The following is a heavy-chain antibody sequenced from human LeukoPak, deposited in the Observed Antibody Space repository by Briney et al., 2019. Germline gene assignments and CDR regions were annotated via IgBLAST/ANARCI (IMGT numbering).Heavy chain of an antibody. CDR3: ASVRYSSGWYYFGY. D-gene: IGHD6-19*01. J-gene: IGHJ4*02. Sequence: GGSLRLSCVASGFTFDDYAMHWVRQAPGKGLEWVSGISWSSGNIGYADSVKGRFTISRDNAKNSLYLQMNSLRAEDTALYYCASVRYSSGWYYFGYWGQGTLVTVSS. CDR1: GFTFDDYA. V-gene: IGHV3-9*01. CDR2: ISWSSGNI.